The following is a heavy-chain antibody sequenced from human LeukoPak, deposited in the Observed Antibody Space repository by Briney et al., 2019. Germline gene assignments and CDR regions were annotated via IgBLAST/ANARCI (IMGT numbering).Heavy chain of an antibody. CDR2: ISGGGGST. Sequence: GGSLRLSCAASGFTFSSYAMSWVRQAPGKGLEWVSTISGGGGSTYYADSVKGRFTISRDNSKNTLYLQMYSLGAEDTAVYYCARLPAAINGYFDPWGQGTLVTVSS. J-gene: IGHJ5*02. CDR3: ARLPAAINGYFDP. D-gene: IGHD2-2*01. V-gene: IGHV3-23*01. CDR1: GFTFSSYA.